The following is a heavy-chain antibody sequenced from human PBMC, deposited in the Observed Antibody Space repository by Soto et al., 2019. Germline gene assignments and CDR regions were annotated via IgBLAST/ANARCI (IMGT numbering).Heavy chain of an antibody. D-gene: IGHD1-26*01. CDR2: IYHSGST. J-gene: IGHJ4*02. CDR3: ARGGARPRFEY. V-gene: IGHV4-4*02. CDR1: GGSTSSGNW. Sequence: PSETLSLTCAVSGGSTSSGNWWNWVGQPPGKGMEWIGEIYHSGSTYYNPSLKSRVTRPVHTPNNQFSLKLASGTAADTAVYYCARGGARPRFEYWGQGSLVTVSS.